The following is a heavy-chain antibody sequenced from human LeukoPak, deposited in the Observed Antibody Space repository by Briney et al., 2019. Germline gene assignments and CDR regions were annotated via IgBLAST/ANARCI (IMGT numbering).Heavy chain of an antibody. J-gene: IGHJ5*02. V-gene: IGHV3-74*01. CDR2: INSDGSST. Sequence: GGSLRLSCAVSGFTFSSYWMHWVRQAPGKGLVWVSRINSDGSSTSYADSVKGRFTISRDNAKNTLYLQMNSLRGDDTAMYYCARDLETLAARNELIWSNWIDPWGQGTLVTVSS. D-gene: IGHD6-6*01. CDR1: GFTFSSYW. CDR3: ARDLETLAARNELIWSNWIDP.